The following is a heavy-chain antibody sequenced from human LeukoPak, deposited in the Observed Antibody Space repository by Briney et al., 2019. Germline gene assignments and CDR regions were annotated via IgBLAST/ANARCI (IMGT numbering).Heavy chain of an antibody. CDR3: ARAPSGSYYSAYFQH. V-gene: IGHV1-46*01. D-gene: IGHD1-26*01. J-gene: IGHJ1*01. Sequence: ASVKVSCKASGYTFTNYHIHWVRQAPGQGLEWMGIINPSGGSTSYAQKFQGRVTMTRDTSTSTVYMELSSLRSEDTAVYYCARAPSGSYYSAYFQHWGQGTLVTVSS. CDR1: GYTFTNYH. CDR2: INPSGGST.